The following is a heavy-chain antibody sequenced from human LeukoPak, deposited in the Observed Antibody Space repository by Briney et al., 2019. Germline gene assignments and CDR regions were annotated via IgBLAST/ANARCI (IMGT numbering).Heavy chain of an antibody. CDR1: GFTFSSYG. CDR3: AKDFPLEGAFDI. J-gene: IGHJ3*02. V-gene: IGHV3-30*18. CDR2: ISYDGSNK. Sequence: PGRSLRLSCAASGFTFSSYGMHWVRQAPGKGLEWVAVISYDGSNKYYADSVKGRFTISRDNSKNTLYLQMNSLRAEDTAVYYCAKDFPLEGAFDIWGQGTMVTVSS.